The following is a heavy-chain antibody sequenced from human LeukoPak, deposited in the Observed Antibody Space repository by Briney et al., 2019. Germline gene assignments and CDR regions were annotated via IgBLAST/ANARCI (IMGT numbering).Heavy chain of an antibody. D-gene: IGHD5-18*01. Sequence: PSETLSLTCTVSGGSISSSSYYWGWIRQPPGKGLEWIVSIYYSGSTYYNPSLKCRVTISVDTSKNQFSLKLSSVTAADTAVYYCARHHALQLSSDLDYWGQGTLVTVSS. CDR1: GGSISSSSYY. J-gene: IGHJ4*02. V-gene: IGHV4-39*01. CDR3: ARHHALQLSSDLDY. CDR2: IYYSGST.